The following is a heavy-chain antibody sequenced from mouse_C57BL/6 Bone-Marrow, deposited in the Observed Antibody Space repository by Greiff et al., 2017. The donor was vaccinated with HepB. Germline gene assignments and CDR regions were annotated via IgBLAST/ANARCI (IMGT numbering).Heavy chain of an antibody. Sequence: EVQLVESGPELVKPGASVKIPCKASGYTFTDYNMDWVKQSHGKSLEWIGDINPNNGGTIYNQKFKGKATLTVDKSSSTAYMELRSLTSEDTAVYYCARERFYYYGSSPHWYFDVWGTGTTVTVSS. J-gene: IGHJ1*03. CDR2: INPNNGGT. CDR3: ARERFYYYGSSPHWYFDV. V-gene: IGHV1-18*01. D-gene: IGHD1-1*01. CDR1: GYTFTDYN.